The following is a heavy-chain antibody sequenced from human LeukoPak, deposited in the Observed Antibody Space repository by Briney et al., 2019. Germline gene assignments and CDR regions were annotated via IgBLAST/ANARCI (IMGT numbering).Heavy chain of an antibody. D-gene: IGHD2-15*01. CDR1: GFTVSSKY. CDR3: AREIYCSASSCTGGVFDI. CDR2: IYSGGSK. J-gene: IGHJ3*02. V-gene: IGHV3-53*01. Sequence: GGSLRLSCAASGFTVSSKYMSWVRQAPGKGLEGVSVIYSGGSKYYADSVKGRFTISRDNSKNTLYLQMNSLRVEDTAVYYCAREIYCSASSCTGGVFDIWGQGTMVTVSS.